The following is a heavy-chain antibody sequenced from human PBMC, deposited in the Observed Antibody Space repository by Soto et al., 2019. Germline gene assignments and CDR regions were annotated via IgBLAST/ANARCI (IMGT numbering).Heavy chain of an antibody. Sequence: SETLSLTCTVSGGSISNYYWNWIRQPAGTGLEWLGRIYTSGSTNYNPSLKSRVTMSVDTSKNQFSLKLSSVTAADTAVYYCARDVQSGYTYGYDWIDPWGQGALVTVSS. CDR1: GGSISNYY. CDR3: ARDVQSGYTYGYDWIDP. CDR2: IYTSGST. D-gene: IGHD5-18*01. J-gene: IGHJ5*02. V-gene: IGHV4-4*07.